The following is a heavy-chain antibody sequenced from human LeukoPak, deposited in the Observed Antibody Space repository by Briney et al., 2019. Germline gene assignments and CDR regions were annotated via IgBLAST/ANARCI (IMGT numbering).Heavy chain of an antibody. V-gene: IGHV3-7*01. Sequence: GGSLRLSCTASGFTFDNYWMTWVRQPPGKGLEWVANIKQDGSEKYYVDSVKGRFTISRDNAKNSLYLQMNSLRAEDTAVYYCASVYYYDSSGYDYWGQGTLVTVSS. CDR1: GFTFDNYW. CDR2: IKQDGSEK. D-gene: IGHD3-22*01. J-gene: IGHJ4*02. CDR3: ASVYYYDSSGYDY.